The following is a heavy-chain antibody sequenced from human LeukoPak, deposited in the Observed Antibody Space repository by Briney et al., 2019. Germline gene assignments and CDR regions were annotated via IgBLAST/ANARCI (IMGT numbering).Heavy chain of an antibody. V-gene: IGHV3-21*01. Sequence: GRSLSLSSAASGSTFSSYSMNWVRQAPGRGLEWLSSISSSSSYIYYEDSVKGRFTISRDHDQNPLYLQMNSLRTEDKAVYYCARVSRDGYNHNYYYYYYMDVWGKGTTVTVSS. D-gene: IGHD5-24*01. J-gene: IGHJ6*03. CDR3: ARVSRDGYNHNYYYYYYMDV. CDR2: ISSSSSYI. CDR1: GSTFSSYS.